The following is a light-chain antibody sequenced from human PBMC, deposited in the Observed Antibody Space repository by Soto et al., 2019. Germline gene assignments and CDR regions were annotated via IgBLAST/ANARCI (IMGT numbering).Light chain of an antibody. J-gene: IGKJ1*01. CDR1: QSISSW. Sequence: DIQMTQSPSTLSASVGDRVTITCRASQSISSWLAWYQQKPGKAPKLLIYKASSLESGVPSRFSGSGSGTAFTLTISSLQHDDFATYYCQQYNSYSSRTFGQGTKVEIK. CDR2: KAS. V-gene: IGKV1-5*03. CDR3: QQYNSYSSRT.